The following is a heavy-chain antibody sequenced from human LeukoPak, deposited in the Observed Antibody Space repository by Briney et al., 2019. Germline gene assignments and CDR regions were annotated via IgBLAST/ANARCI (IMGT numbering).Heavy chain of an antibody. J-gene: IGHJ6*03. Sequence: EASVKVSCKASGYTFTGYYMHWVRQAPGQGLEWMGWINPNSGGTNYAQKFQGRVTMTRDTSISTAYMELSRLRSDDTAVYYCARAYYYGSGSPRYYYYYYMDVWGKGTTVTVSS. V-gene: IGHV1-2*02. CDR1: GYTFTGYY. CDR2: INPNSGGT. D-gene: IGHD3-10*01. CDR3: ARAYYYGSGSPRYYYYYYMDV.